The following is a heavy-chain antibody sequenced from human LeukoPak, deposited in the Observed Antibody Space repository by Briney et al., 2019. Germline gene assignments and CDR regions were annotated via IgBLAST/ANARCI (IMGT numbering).Heavy chain of an antibody. D-gene: IGHD5-18*01. CDR3: AKLIRLWLEFDY. Sequence: PGGSLRLSCAASGFTFSSYAMSWVRQAPGKGLEWVSAISGSGGSTYYADSVKGRFTISRDNSKNTLYLQMNSLRAEDTAVHYCAKLIRLWLEFDYWGQGTLVTVSS. J-gene: IGHJ4*02. V-gene: IGHV3-23*01. CDR2: ISGSGGST. CDR1: GFTFSSYA.